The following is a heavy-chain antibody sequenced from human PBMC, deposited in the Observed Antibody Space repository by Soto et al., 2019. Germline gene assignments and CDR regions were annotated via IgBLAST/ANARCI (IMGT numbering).Heavy chain of an antibody. CDR2: ISYDGSNK. D-gene: IGHD6-13*01. J-gene: IGHJ4*02. CDR3: AKDVVLKQQLELELFDY. Sequence: GGSLRLSCAASGFTFSSYGMHWVRQAPGKGLEWVAVISYDGSNKYYADSVKGRFTISRDNSKNTLYLQMNSLRAEDTAVYYCAKDVVLKQQLELELFDYWGQGTLVTVSS. CDR1: GFTFSSYG. V-gene: IGHV3-30*18.